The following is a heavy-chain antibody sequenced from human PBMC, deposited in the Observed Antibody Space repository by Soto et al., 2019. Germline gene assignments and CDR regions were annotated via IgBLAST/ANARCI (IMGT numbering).Heavy chain of an antibody. V-gene: IGHV3-30-3*01. Sequence: QVQLVESGGGVVQPGRSLRLSCAASGFTFSSYAMHWVRQAPGTGLEWVAVISYDGSNKYYADSVKGRFTISRDNSKNTLYLQMNSLRAEDTAVYYCARGIVVVPAAPYFDDWGQGTLVTVSS. J-gene: IGHJ4*02. CDR2: ISYDGSNK. CDR1: GFTFSSYA. CDR3: ARGIVVVPAAPYFDD. D-gene: IGHD2-2*01.